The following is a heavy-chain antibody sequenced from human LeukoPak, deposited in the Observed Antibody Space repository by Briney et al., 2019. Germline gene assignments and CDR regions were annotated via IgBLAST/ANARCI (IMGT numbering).Heavy chain of an antibody. D-gene: IGHD1-1*01. CDR2: IYYTGST. CDR3: ARDRLQLQS. CDR1: GDSISSSTYY. V-gene: IGHV4-39*07. J-gene: IGHJ5*02. Sequence: SETLSLTCDVSGDSISSSTYYWAWIRQPPGKGLEWVGSIYYTGSTYYNPSLKSRVTISLDTSKNQFSLKLSSVTAADTAVYYCARDRLQLQSWGQGTLVTVSS.